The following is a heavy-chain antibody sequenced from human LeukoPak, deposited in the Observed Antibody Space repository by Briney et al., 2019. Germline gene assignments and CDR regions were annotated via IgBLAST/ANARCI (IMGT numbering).Heavy chain of an antibody. D-gene: IGHD3-22*01. CDR1: GFTFSTCA. J-gene: IGHJ4*02. Sequence: GGSLRLSCSVPGFTFSTCAMHWVRQAPGKGLEYVSTINSDGGNTYYADSVKGRFTISRDNSKNTLYLQMNSLRAEDTAVYYCAKDPGGGYYFWGQGTLVTVSS. V-gene: IGHV3-64*04. CDR3: AKDPGGGYYF. CDR2: INSDGGNT.